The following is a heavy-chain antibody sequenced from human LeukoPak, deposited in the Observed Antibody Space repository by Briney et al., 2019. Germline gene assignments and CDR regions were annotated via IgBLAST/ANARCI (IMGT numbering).Heavy chain of an antibody. CDR3: ARGTIISYYFDY. Sequence: SETLSLTCTVSSGSISSGGYYWSWIRQHPGKGLEWIGYIYYSGSTYYNPSLKSRVTISVDTSKNQFSLKLSSVTAADTAVYYCARGTIISYYFDYWGQGTLVTVSS. CDR1: SGSISSGGYY. CDR2: IYYSGST. D-gene: IGHD3-3*02. J-gene: IGHJ4*02. V-gene: IGHV4-31*03.